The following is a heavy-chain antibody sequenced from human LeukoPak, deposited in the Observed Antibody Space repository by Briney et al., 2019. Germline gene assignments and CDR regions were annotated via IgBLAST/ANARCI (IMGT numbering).Heavy chain of an antibody. D-gene: IGHD6-19*01. CDR2: IIGSGGRT. Sequence: GGSLRLSCATSGFTFSIYTMTWVRQAPGKGLEWVSTIIGSGGRTYNADSVKGGFTISRDNSKNTLYLQMNSLRAEDTAVYYCAKASSDSSGWSYYWGQGTLVTVSS. CDR3: AKASSDSSGWSYY. V-gene: IGHV3-23*01. CDR1: GFTFSIYT. J-gene: IGHJ4*02.